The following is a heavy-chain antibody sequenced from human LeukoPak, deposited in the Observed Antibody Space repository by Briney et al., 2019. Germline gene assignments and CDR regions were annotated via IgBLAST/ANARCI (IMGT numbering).Heavy chain of an antibody. CDR3: ARGIAAHTPWFDP. CDR2: ISYDGSNK. V-gene: IGHV3-30-3*01. Sequence: GRSLRLSCAASGCTFSSYAMHWVRQAPGKGLEWVAVISYDGSNKYYADSVKGRFTISRDNSKNTLYLQMNSLRAEDTAVYYCARGIAAHTPWFDPRGQGTLVTVSS. J-gene: IGHJ5*02. CDR1: GCTFSSYA. D-gene: IGHD6-6*01.